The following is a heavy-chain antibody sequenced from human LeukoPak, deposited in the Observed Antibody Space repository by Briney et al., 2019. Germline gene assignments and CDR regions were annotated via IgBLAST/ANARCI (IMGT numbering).Heavy chain of an antibody. Sequence: GGSLRLSCTASGFTFGDYALSWFRPAPGKGLEWVGFIRSKAYGGTTEYAASVKGRFTISRDDSKSIAYLQMNSLKTEDTAVYYCTRGHIVVVTAILADYWGQGTLVTVSS. J-gene: IGHJ4*02. CDR3: TRGHIVVVTAILADY. CDR1: GFTFGDYA. V-gene: IGHV3-49*03. D-gene: IGHD2-21*02. CDR2: IRSKAYGGTT.